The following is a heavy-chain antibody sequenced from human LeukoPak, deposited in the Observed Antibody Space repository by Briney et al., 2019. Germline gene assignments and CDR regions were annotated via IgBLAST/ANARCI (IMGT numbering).Heavy chain of an antibody. CDR2: IWYDGSKK. J-gene: IGHJ6*02. V-gene: IGHV3-33*01. D-gene: IGHD2-8*01. CDR1: GFTFSNYG. CDR3: ARGPERTGVGTRYYYDMDV. Sequence: GRSLRLSCAASGFTFSNYGMHWVRQAPGKGLEWVALIWYDGSKKYYRDSVKGRFTISRDDSKNTLYLQMNSLRAEDTAVYYCARGPERTGVGTRYYYDMDVWGQGTTVTVSS.